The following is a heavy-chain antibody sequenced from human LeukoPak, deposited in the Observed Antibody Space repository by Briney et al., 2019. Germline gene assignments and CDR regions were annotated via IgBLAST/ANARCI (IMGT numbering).Heavy chain of an antibody. V-gene: IGHV3-23*01. CDR1: GFTFSSYA. J-gene: IGHJ4*02. D-gene: IGHD3-22*01. CDR2: ISGSGGST. CDR3: AKAHSSGYYSLKLFDY. Sequence: GGSLRLSCAASGFTFSSYAMSWVRQAPGKGLEWVSAISGSGGSTYYADSVKGRFTISRDNSKNTLYLQMNSLRAEDTAVYYCAKAHSSGYYSLKLFDYWGQGTLVTVSS.